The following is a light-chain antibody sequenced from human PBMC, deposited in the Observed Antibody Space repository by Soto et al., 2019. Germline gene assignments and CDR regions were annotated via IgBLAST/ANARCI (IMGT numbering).Light chain of an antibody. CDR3: QQYNSYSPT. Sequence: DIQMTQSPSTLYASVGDIVTITCRASQSISSWLDWYQQKPGKAPKLLVYKATSLESGVPSRFSGSGSGTEFTLTISSLQPDDFATYCCQQYNSYSPTFGQGTKVELK. CDR1: QSISSW. J-gene: IGKJ1*01. V-gene: IGKV1-5*03. CDR2: KAT.